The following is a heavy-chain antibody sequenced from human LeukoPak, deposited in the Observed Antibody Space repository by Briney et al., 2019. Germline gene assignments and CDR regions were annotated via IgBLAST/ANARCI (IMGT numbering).Heavy chain of an antibody. J-gene: IGHJ3*02. CDR1: GGSISSYY. D-gene: IGHD5-18*01. V-gene: IGHV4-59*12. CDR3: AREGTAMVDDAFDI. Sequence: PSETLSLTCTVSGGSISSYYWSWIRQPPGKGLEWIGYIYYSGSTNYNPSLKSRVTISVDTSKNQFSLKLSSVTAADTAVYYCAREGTAMVDDAFDIWGQGTMVTVSS. CDR2: IYYSGST.